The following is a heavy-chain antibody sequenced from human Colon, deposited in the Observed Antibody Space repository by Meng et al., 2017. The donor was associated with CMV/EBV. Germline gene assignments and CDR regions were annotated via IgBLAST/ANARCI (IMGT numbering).Heavy chain of an antibody. J-gene: IGHJ6*02. V-gene: IGHV3-30*02. CDR3: AREGSAVRVPGGLDL. D-gene: IGHD3-10*01. CDR2: IQYDASNK. Sequence: GESLKISCAASGISFSGSGMHWVRQAPGKGLEWLTFIQYDASNKNYADSVKGRFTISRDNSKNTLYLQMNSLRAEDTALYYCAREGSAVRVPGGLDLWGQGTTVTVSS. CDR1: GISFSGSG.